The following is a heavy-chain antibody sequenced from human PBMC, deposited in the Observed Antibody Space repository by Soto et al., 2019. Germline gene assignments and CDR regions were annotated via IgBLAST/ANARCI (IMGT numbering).Heavy chain of an antibody. V-gene: IGHV3-74*01. Sequence: SLRLSCAASEFTFSSYWMHWVLQAPFKLLVWVSRINSDGSSTSYADSVKGRFTISRDNAKNTLYLQMNSLRAEDTAVYYCASFYGSGSYSYYYYYYMDVWGKGTTVTVSS. CDR2: INSDGSST. CDR3: ASFYGSGSYSYYYYYYMDV. D-gene: IGHD3-10*01. J-gene: IGHJ6*03. CDR1: EFTFSSYW.